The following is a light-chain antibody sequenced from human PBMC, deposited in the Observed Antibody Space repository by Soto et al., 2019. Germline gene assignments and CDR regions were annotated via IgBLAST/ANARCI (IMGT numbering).Light chain of an antibody. CDR3: GSYTSSNTLV. V-gene: IGLV2-14*01. Sequence: QSVLTQPASVSGSPGQSITMSCSGTSEDVGGYNYVSWYQHHPGKAPKLLIYEVTNRPSGLSDRFSGSKSGNTASLTISGLQAEDEADYYCGSYTSSNTLVFGTGTKVTVL. CDR1: SEDVGGYNY. CDR2: EVT. J-gene: IGLJ1*01.